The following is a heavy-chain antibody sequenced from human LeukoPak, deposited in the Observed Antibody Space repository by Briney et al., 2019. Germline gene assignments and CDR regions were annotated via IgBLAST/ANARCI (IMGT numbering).Heavy chain of an antibody. CDR3: ARDRLRFLEWSYYFDY. CDR1: GYTFTSYG. J-gene: IGHJ4*02. Sequence: ASVKVSCKASGYTFTSYGISWVRQAPGQGLEWMGWISAYNGNTNYAQKLQGRLSMTTDTSTSTAHMELRSLRSDDTAVYYCARDRLRFLEWSYYFDYWGQGTLVTVSS. V-gene: IGHV1-18*01. D-gene: IGHD3-3*01. CDR2: ISAYNGNT.